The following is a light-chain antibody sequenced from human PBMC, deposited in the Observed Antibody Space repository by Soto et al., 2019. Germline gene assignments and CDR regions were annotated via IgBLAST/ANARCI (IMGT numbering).Light chain of an antibody. CDR3: TSYTSSSTQV. Sequence: QSVLTQPASVSGSPGQSITISCNGTSSDVGGYDYVSWYQQHPGTAPRLIIFEVTNRPSGVSNRFSGSKSGNTASLTISGLQAEDEADYYCTSYTSSSTQVFGTGTKVTVL. J-gene: IGLJ1*01. CDR1: SSDVGGYDY. CDR2: EVT. V-gene: IGLV2-14*01.